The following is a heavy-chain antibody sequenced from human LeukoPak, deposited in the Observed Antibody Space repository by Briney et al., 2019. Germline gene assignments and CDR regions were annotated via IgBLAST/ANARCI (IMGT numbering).Heavy chain of an antibody. CDR1: GFTFSSYG. Sequence: GGSLRLSCAASGFTFSSYGMHWVRQAPGKGLEWVAFIRYDGSNKYYADSVKGRFTISRDNSKNTLYLQMNSLRAEDTAVYYCATPLIWFGELQYWGQGTLVTVSS. J-gene: IGHJ4*02. CDR3: ATPLIWFGELQY. V-gene: IGHV3-30*02. CDR2: IRYDGSNK. D-gene: IGHD3-10*01.